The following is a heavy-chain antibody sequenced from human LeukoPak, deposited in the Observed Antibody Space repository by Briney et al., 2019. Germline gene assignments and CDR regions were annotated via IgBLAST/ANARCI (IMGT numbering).Heavy chain of an antibody. CDR2: FFSGGRT. CDR3: AKVYVGTLGY. V-gene: IGHV3-53*01. J-gene: IGHJ4*02. D-gene: IGHD1-1*01. Sequence: GGSLRLSCAASGFIVSSNYMSWVRQAPGKGLEWVSIFFSGGRTYSADSVKGRFTISRDDSKNTVYLQMNSLRAEDTAVYYCAKVYVGTLGYWGQGTLVTVSS. CDR1: GFIVSSNY.